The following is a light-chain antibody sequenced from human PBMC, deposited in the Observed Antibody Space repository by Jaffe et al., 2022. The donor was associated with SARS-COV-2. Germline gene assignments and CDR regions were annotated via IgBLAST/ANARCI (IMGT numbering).Light chain of an antibody. CDR1: QSVRSY. CDR2: DAS. J-gene: IGKJ2*01. V-gene: IGKV3-11*02. Sequence: EIVLTQSPATLSLSPGERVTLSCRASQSVRSYLAWYQHKPGQAPRLVIYDASRRATGIPARFSGSGSVRDFTLTISILEPEDFAVYYCQQRSDWPFTFGQGTKLEI. CDR3: QQRSDWPFT.